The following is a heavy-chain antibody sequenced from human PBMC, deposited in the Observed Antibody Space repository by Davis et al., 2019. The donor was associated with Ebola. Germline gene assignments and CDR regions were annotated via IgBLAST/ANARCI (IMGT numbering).Heavy chain of an antibody. CDR3: ARVGVTGMAYEFDYYYYGMDV. J-gene: IGHJ6*02. Sequence: GESLKISCTDSVITFSSYAMTWVRQAPGKGLEWVSAISGSGGSTYYADSVKGRFTISRDNSKKTLYLQMNSLRAEDTAVYYCARVGVTGMAYEFDYYYYGMDVWGQGTTVTVSS. CDR2: ISGSGGST. CDR1: VITFSSYA. D-gene: IGHD2-21*02. V-gene: IGHV3-23*01.